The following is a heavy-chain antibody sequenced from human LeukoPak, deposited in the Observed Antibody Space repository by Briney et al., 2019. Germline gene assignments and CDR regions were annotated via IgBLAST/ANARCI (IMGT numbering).Heavy chain of an antibody. D-gene: IGHD3-10*01. CDR2: IIPIFGTA. J-gene: IGHJ4*02. CDR3: AREGVTMVRGVPHYFDY. Sequence: SVKVSCKASGGTFNSYGISWVRQAPGQGLEWMGGIIPIFGTANYAQKFQGRVTITTDESTSTAYMELSSLRSEDTAVYYCAREGVTMVRGVPHYFDYWGQGTLVTVSS. CDR1: GGTFNSYG. V-gene: IGHV1-69*05.